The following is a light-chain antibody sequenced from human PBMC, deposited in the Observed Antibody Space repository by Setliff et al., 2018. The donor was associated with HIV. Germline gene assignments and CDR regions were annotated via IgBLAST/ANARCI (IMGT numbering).Light chain of an antibody. V-gene: IGLV2-11*01. CDR1: SSDVGGYDY. CDR2: DVT. CDR3: CSYAASQTSYV. J-gene: IGLJ1*01. Sequence: QSALTQPRSVSGSPGQSVTISCTGTSSDVGGYDYVSWFQQPPGKAPLLIIYDVTKRPSGVPDRFSGSRSGNTASLTISGLQADDEASYYCCSYAASQTSYVFGTGTKVT.